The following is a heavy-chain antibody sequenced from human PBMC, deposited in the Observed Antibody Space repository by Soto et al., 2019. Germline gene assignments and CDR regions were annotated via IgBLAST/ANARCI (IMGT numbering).Heavy chain of an antibody. CDR3: GRAHRDLPQLVHYYSSMDV. V-gene: IGHV4-30-4*01. J-gene: IGHJ6*02. Sequence: SETLSRTWTVAGGSSGSGDDYLSWIRQPPGKGLEWIGYIHYSGSTYHNPSLKSRVTISVDTSKNPFSLKLTSVTAADTAVYYCGRAHRDLPQLVHYYSSMDVWGQGTTVTVSS. CDR2: IHYSGST. CDR1: GGSSGSGDDY. D-gene: IGHD6-13*01.